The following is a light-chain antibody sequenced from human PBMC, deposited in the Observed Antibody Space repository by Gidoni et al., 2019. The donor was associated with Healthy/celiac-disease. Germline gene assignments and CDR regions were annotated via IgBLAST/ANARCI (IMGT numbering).Light chain of an antibody. J-gene: IGKJ3*01. CDR2: AAS. CDR3: QQSYSTRFT. CDR1: QSISSY. Sequence: DIKMTQSPSSLSASVGDRVTITCRASQSISSYLNLYQQKPGKAPKLLIYAASSLQSGVPSRFSGSGSGTDFTLTISSLQPEYFATYYCQQSYSTRFTFGPGIKVDIK. V-gene: IGKV1-39*01.